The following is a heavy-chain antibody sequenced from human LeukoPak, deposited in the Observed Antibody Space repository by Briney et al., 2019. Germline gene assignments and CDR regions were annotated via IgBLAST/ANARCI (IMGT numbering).Heavy chain of an antibody. Sequence: ASVRVTCEASGFTLSNYGISWVRRAPGQGLEWMGWIAADNGGSSYTQKLQGRVTMTADTSTSTVYMDLRSLRTDDTAVYYCARASSPYNWYFNVWGRGTLVTVSS. J-gene: IGHJ2*01. CDR2: IAADNGGS. CDR3: ARASSPYNWYFNV. V-gene: IGHV1-18*01. D-gene: IGHD4-11*01. CDR1: GFTLSNYG.